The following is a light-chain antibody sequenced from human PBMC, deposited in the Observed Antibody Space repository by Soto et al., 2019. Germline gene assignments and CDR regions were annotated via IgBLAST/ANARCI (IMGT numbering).Light chain of an antibody. CDR3: DSYTSGSSYV. CDR2: DVS. V-gene: IGLV2-14*01. J-gene: IGLJ1*01. CDR1: SSDVGGYNY. Sequence: QSVLTQPASVSGSPGQSITISCTGTSSDVGGYNYVSWYQQHPSKAPKLMIYDVSYRPSGVSDRFSGSKSGNTASLTISGLQSEDEADYYCDSYTSGSSYVFGTGTKLTVL.